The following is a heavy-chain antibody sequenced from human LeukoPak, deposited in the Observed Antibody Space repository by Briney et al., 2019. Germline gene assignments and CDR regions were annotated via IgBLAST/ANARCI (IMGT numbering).Heavy chain of an antibody. CDR1: GFTFSSYS. Sequence: GGSLRLSCAASGFTFSSYSMNWVRQAPGKGREWVSYISSSSSTIYYADSVKGRFTISRDNAKNSLYLQMNSLRAKDTAVYYCAKDRDYDFWSGYYHYYYMDVWGKGTTVTVSS. CDR2: ISSSSSTI. CDR3: AKDRDYDFWSGYYHYYYMDV. J-gene: IGHJ6*03. V-gene: IGHV3-48*04. D-gene: IGHD3-3*01.